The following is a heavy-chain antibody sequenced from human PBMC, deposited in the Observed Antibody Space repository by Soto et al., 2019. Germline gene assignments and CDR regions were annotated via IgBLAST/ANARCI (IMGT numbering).Heavy chain of an antibody. D-gene: IGHD3-22*01. CDR2: IRSKANSYAT. CDR1: GFTFSGSA. CDR3: TRRYFYDSSGYYMDDY. J-gene: IGHJ4*02. Sequence: EVQLVESGGGLVRPGGSLKLSCAASGFTFSGSAMHWVRQASGKGLQWVGRIRSKANSYATSYDASVKGRFTISRDDSKNTAYLQMNSLRTEDTAVYYCTRRYFYDSSGYYMDDYWGQGTLVTVSS. V-gene: IGHV3-73*02.